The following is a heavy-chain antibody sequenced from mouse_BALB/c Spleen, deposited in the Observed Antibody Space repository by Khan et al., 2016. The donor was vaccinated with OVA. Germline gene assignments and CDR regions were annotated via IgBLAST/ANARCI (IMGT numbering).Heavy chain of an antibody. Sequence: QIQLVQSGAELARPGASVKLSCKSSGYPFTSYWMQWVKQRPGQGLEWIGAIYPGDGDTRYTQKFKGKATLTADKSSNTAYMQLSSLASEDSAVYYCASYRYDYFDYWGQGTTLTVSS. CDR2: IYPGDGDT. V-gene: IGHV1-87*01. D-gene: IGHD2-14*01. J-gene: IGHJ2*01. CDR3: ASYRYDYFDY. CDR1: GYPFTSYW.